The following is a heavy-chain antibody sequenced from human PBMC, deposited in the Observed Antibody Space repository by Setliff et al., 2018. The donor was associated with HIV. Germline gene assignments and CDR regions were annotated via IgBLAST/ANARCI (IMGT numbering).Heavy chain of an antibody. CDR2: IWYDGSNK. CDR3: AGSGPGLPLNS. V-gene: IGHV3-33*01. J-gene: IGHJ4*02. D-gene: IGHD2-15*01. CDR1: GFTFSSYG. Sequence: GGSLRLSCAASGFTFSSYGMHWVRQAPGKGLEWVAVIWYDGSNKYYADSVKGRFTISRDNSENTVDLQMNSLRVEDTAVYYCAGSGPGLPLNSWGQGTLVTVSS.